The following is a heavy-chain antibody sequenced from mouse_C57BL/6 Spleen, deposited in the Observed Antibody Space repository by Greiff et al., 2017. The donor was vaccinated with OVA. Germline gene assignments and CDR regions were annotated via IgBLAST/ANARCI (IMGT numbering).Heavy chain of an antibody. Sequence: EVQGVESGAELVRPGASVKLSCTAPGFNIKDDYMHWVKQRPEQGLEWIGWIDPENGDTEYASKFQGKATITADTSSNTAYLQLSSLTSEDTAVYYCTTGDYAFFAYWGQGTLVTVSA. CDR1: GFNIKDDY. J-gene: IGHJ3*01. CDR3: TTGDYAFFAY. CDR2: IDPENGDT. V-gene: IGHV14-4*01. D-gene: IGHD2-4*01.